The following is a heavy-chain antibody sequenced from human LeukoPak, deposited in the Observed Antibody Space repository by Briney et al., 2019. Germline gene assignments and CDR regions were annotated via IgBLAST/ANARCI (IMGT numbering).Heavy chain of an antibody. CDR1: GFTFSTYG. Sequence: GTSLRLSCAASGFTFSTYGMHWVRQAPGKGLEWVALITYDGYYKYYSDSVKGRFTISSDTSKNTLSLQMNSLRAEDTAVYYCVKDMYRIAAPAPGAWGQGTLVTVSS. D-gene: IGHD6-13*01. V-gene: IGHV3-30*18. CDR3: VKDMYRIAAPAPGA. J-gene: IGHJ5*02. CDR2: ITYDGYYK.